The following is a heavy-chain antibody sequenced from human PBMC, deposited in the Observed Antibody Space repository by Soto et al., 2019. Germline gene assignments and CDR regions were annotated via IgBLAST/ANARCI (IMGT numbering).Heavy chain of an antibody. V-gene: IGHV3-33*01. J-gene: IGHJ4*02. Sequence: QVQLVESGGGVVQPGRSLRLSCAASGFTFSSYGMHWVRQAPGKGLEWVAVIWYDGSNKYYADSVKGRFTISRDNSKNTLYMQMNSLRAEDTAVYYCARVVTSSYPFDYWGQGTLVTVSS. CDR3: ARVVTSSYPFDY. D-gene: IGHD6-6*01. CDR2: IWYDGSNK. CDR1: GFTFSSYG.